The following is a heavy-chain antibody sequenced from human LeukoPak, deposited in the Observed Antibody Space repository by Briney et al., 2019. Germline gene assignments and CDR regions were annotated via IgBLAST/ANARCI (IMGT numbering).Heavy chain of an antibody. V-gene: IGHV4-59*01. J-gene: IGHJ4*02. Sequence: SETLSLTCTVSGGSISSYYWSWIRQPPEKGLEWIGYIYYSGSTNYNPSLKSRVTISVDTSKNQFSLKLSSVTAADTAVYYCARYSSSWYPYFDYWGQGTLVTVSS. CDR3: ARYSSSWYPYFDY. D-gene: IGHD6-13*01. CDR2: IYYSGST. CDR1: GGSISSYY.